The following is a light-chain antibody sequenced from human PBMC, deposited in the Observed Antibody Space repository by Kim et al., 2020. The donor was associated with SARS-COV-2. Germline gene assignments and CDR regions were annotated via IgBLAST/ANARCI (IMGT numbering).Light chain of an antibody. J-gene: IGKJ4*01. CDR1: QSITTW. Sequence: GDRVTITCRASQSITTWLAWYQQKPGKAPKVLIFDASNLKSGVPSRFSGSGSGTEFTLTIGSLQPDDFATYFCQQYSSYSPTFGGGTKVEI. V-gene: IGKV1-5*01. CDR3: QQYSSYSPT. CDR2: DAS.